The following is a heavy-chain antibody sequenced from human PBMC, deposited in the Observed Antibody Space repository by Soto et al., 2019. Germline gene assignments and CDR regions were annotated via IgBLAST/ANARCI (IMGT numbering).Heavy chain of an antibody. V-gene: IGHV4-39*01. CDR1: GGSISSSSYY. CDR2: IYYSGST. D-gene: IGHD3-16*01. J-gene: IGHJ4*02. CDR3: ARHPRRNYVFDY. Sequence: SETLSLTCTVSGGSISSSSYYWGWIRQPPGKGLEWIGSIYYSGSTYYNPSLKSRVTISVDTSKNQFSLKLSSVTAADTAVYYCARHPRRNYVFDYWGQGTLVTVSS.